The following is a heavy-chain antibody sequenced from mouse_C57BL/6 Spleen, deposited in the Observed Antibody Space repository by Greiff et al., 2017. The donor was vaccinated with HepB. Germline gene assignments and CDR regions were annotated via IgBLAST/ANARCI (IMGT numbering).Heavy chain of an antibody. Sequence: EVHLVESGPGLVKPSQSLSLTCSVTGYSITSGYYWNWIRQFPGNKLEWMGYISYDGSNNYNPSLKNRISITRDTSKNQFFLKLNSVTTEDTATYSCARSPWFAYWGQGTLVTVSA. CDR1: GYSITSGYY. J-gene: IGHJ3*01. V-gene: IGHV3-6*01. CDR2: ISYDGSN. CDR3: ARSPWFAY.